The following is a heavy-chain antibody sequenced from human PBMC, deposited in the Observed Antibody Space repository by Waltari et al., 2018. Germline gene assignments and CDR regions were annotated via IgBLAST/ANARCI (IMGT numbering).Heavy chain of an antibody. CDR3: VRGSNGWPGMDI. J-gene: IGHJ6*02. Sequence: ELVLVQSGGGLVPPGGYLRLSCAASGFPRSTYWLTCVRQTPGKGLIWVSRINPATGTTNYEDSVRGRFTISGDNAKNTLFLQMDSLRDEDTAIYYCVRGSNGWPGMDIWGQGATVTVSS. V-gene: IGHV3-74*01. CDR2: INPATGTT. D-gene: IGHD6-19*01. CDR1: GFPRSTYW.